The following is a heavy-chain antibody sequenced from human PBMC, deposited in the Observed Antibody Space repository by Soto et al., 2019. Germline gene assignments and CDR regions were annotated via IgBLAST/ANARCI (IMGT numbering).Heavy chain of an antibody. CDR3: AKENYYDSSGYYL. CDR1: GFTFSNDW. V-gene: IGHV3-23*01. Sequence: VGSLRLSCAASGFTFSNDWMNWVRQGPEKGLEWVSAISGSGGSTYYADSVKGRFTISRDNSKNTLYLQMNSLRAEDTAVYYCAKENYYDSSGYYLWGQGTLVTVSS. CDR2: ISGSGGST. D-gene: IGHD3-22*01. J-gene: IGHJ4*02.